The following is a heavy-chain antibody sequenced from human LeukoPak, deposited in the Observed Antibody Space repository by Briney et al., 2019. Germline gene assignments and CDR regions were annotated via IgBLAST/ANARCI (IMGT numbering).Heavy chain of an antibody. Sequence: QPGGSLRLSCAASGFTVSSNYMSWVRQAPGKGLEWVSIIYSGGSTYYADSVKGRFTISRDNSKNTLYLQMNSLRVEDTAVYYCARDETTGDPFDYWGQGTLVTVSS. J-gene: IGHJ4*02. D-gene: IGHD7-27*01. V-gene: IGHV3-53*05. CDR3: ARDETTGDPFDY. CDR1: GFTVSSNY. CDR2: IYSGGST.